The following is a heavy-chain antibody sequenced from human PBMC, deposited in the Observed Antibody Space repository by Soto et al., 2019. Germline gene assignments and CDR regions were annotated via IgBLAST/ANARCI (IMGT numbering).Heavy chain of an antibody. CDR3: ARLPVFSTDWYFPDF. J-gene: IGHJ4*02. CDR1: GGSISSSSYY. V-gene: IGHV4-39*01. Sequence: QLQLQESGPGLVKPSETLSLTCTVSGGSISSSSYYWGWIRQPPGKGLEWIGSVYYSGSTYSSPSLKSRVTQSLDTSKNQFSLKLSSVTAADTAVYYCARLPVFSTDWYFPDFWGQGTLVTVSS. D-gene: IGHD6-19*01. CDR2: VYYSGST.